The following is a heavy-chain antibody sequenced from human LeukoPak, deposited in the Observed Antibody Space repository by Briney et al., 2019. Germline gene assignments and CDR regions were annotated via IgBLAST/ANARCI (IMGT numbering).Heavy chain of an antibody. J-gene: IGHJ5*02. CDR2: IYYSGST. CDR3: ARQGGYSYGSYDP. V-gene: IGHV4-59*08. CDR1: GGPISSYY. Sequence: SETLSLTCTVSGGPISSYYWSWIRQPPGKGLEWIGYIYYSGSTNYNPSLKSRVTISVDTSKNQFSLKLSSVTAADTAVYYCARQGGYSYGSYDPWGQGTLVTVSS. D-gene: IGHD5-18*01.